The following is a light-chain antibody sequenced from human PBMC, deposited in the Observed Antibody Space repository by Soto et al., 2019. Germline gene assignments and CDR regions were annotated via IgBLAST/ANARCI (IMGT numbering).Light chain of an antibody. Sequence: DIQMTQSPSTLSASVGDTVTITCRASQSISSWLAWYQQKPGKVPKILVYKASSLESGVPSRFSGSGYGTEFTLTISSLQPDDFATYYCQDYSSYSMYTFGQGNKLEIK. CDR2: KAS. CDR3: QDYSSYSMYT. CDR1: QSISSW. V-gene: IGKV1-5*03. J-gene: IGKJ2*01.